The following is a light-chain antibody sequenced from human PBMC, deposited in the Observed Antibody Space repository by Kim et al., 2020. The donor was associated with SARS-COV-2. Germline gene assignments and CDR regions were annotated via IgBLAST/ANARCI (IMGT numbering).Light chain of an antibody. CDR2: KIS. CDR3: MQGTHWPYT. Sequence: DVVVTQSPLSLPVTLGQPASISCRSSQSLVHSDGNTYLHWFQQRPGQSPRRLIYKISYRDSGVPGRFSGSVSGTDFTLEISRVEAEDVGLYYCMQGTHWPYTFGQGTKLEI. CDR1: QSLVHSDGNTY. J-gene: IGKJ2*01. V-gene: IGKV2-30*02.